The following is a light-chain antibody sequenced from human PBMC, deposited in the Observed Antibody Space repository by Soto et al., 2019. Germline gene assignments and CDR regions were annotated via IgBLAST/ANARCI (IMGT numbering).Light chain of an antibody. CDR2: GAS. J-gene: IGKJ1*01. CDR1: QSVSTN. Sequence: EIVMTQSPATLSLSPGERATLSCRASQSVSTNLAWYQQKAGQPPRLLIYGASTRATGIPASFSGSGSGTEFTLTIRSLQDEEVADYYCQKYSIWRTCGQGNKGDIK. CDR3: QKYSIWRT. V-gene: IGKV3-15*01.